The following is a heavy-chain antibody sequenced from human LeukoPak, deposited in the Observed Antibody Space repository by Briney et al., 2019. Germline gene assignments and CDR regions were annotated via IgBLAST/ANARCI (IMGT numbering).Heavy chain of an antibody. J-gene: IGHJ6*02. Sequence: TSETLSLTCAVAGGSISSSNWWNWVRQPPGKGLEWIGEIYHSGTTNYNPSLKSRVTMSVDTSKNQFSLKLTSVTAADTAVYYCGRENTTVTTFHYNYYGMDVWGQGTTVTVSS. V-gene: IGHV4-4*02. CDR3: GRENTTVTTFHYNYYGMDV. D-gene: IGHD4-17*01. CDR1: GGSISSSNW. CDR2: IYHSGTT.